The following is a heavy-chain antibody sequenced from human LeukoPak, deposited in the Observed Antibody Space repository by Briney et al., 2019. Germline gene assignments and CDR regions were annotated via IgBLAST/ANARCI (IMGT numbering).Heavy chain of an antibody. Sequence: SETLSLTCTVSGGSISSYYWSWIRQPAGKGLEWIGRIYTSGSTNYDPSLKSRVTMSVDTSKNQFSLKLSSVTAADTAVNYCASGSLGYCSGGSCYSDDYWGQGTLVTVSS. V-gene: IGHV4-4*07. CDR2: IYTSGST. D-gene: IGHD2-15*01. CDR1: GGSISSYY. J-gene: IGHJ4*02. CDR3: ASGSLGYCSGGSCYSDDY.